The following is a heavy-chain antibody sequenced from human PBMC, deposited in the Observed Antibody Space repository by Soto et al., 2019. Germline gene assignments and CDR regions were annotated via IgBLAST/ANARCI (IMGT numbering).Heavy chain of an antibody. Sequence: EVNLLESGGGLLQPGGSLRLSCVASGFSLTSYARAWVRQAPGMGLEWVCTVTLSGDYTYYADPVKGRFTISRDNSKNTVYLQLRSLRADDTALYYCARVGYGDLAQWGQGTWVTVSS. CDR1: GFSLTSYA. J-gene: IGHJ4*02. CDR3: ARVGYGDLAQ. V-gene: IGHV3-23*01. CDR2: VTLSGDYT. D-gene: IGHD4-17*01.